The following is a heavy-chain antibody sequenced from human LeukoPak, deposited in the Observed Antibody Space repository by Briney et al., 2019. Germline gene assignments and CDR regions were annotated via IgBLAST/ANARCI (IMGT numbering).Heavy chain of an antibody. D-gene: IGHD7-27*01. CDR2: ISSNSRYI. CDR1: GFTFSRYS. J-gene: IGHJ5*02. V-gene: IGHV3-21*01. Sequence: GGSLRLSCAASGFTFSRYSMNWVRQAPGKGLEWVSSISSNSRYIYYADSVKGRFTASRDNAKNSLYLQMNSLRAEDTAVYYCARSLTGDLDWFDPWGRGTLVTVSS. CDR3: ARSLTGDLDWFDP.